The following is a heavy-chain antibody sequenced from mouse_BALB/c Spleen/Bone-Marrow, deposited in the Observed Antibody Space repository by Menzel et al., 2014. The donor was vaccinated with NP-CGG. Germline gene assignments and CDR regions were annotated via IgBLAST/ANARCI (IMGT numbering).Heavy chain of an antibody. D-gene: IGHD3-3*01. J-gene: IGHJ4*01. CDR1: GYAFTNYL. Sequence: QVHVKQSGAELVRPGTSVKVSCKASGYAFTNYLIEWVKQRPGQGLEWIGVTNPGSGGTNYNEKFKGKATLTADKSSSTAYMQLSSLTSDDSAVYFCARRDDDMDYWGQGTSVTVSS. V-gene: IGHV1-54*03. CDR3: ARRDDDMDY. CDR2: TNPGSGGT.